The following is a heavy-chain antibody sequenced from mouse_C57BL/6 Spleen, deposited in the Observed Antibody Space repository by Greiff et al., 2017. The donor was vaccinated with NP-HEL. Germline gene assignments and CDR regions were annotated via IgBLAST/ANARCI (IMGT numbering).Heavy chain of an antibody. CDR3: ARDRGYPYYFDY. D-gene: IGHD2-2*01. J-gene: IGHJ2*01. V-gene: IGHV5-4*01. CDR1: GFTFSSYA. CDR2: ISDGGSYT. Sequence: EVQLVESGGGLVKPGGSLKLSCAASGFTFSSYAMSWVRQTPEKRLEWVATISDGGSYTYYPDNVKGRFTISRDNAKNNLYLQMSHLKSEDTAMYYCARDRGYPYYFDYWGQGITLTVSS.